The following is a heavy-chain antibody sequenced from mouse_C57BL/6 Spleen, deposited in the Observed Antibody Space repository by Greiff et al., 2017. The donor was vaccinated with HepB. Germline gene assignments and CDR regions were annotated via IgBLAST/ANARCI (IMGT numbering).Heavy chain of an antibody. J-gene: IGHJ1*03. CDR2: INPNNGGT. CDR1: GYTFTDYN. D-gene: IGHD2-3*01. V-gene: IGHV1-22*01. CDR3: AKWLLRWYFDV. Sequence: EVQLQQSGPELVKPGASVKMSCKASGYTFTDYNMHWVKQSHGKSLEWIGYINPNNGGTSYNQKFKGKATLTVNKSSSTAYMELRSLTSEDTAVYYCAKWLLRWYFDVWGTGTTVTVSS.